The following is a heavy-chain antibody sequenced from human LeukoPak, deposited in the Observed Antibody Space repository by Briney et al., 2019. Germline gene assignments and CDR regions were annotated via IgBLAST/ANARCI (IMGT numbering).Heavy chain of an antibody. CDR2: ISGSGGST. Sequence: GGSLRLSCAASGFTFSSYAMSWVRQAPGKGLEWVSAISGSGGSTYYADSVKGRFTISRDNSKNTLYLQMSSLRAEDTAVYYCAKEGTYYGSGSYGYWGQGTLVTVSS. J-gene: IGHJ4*02. D-gene: IGHD3-10*01. CDR3: AKEGTYYGSGSYGY. V-gene: IGHV3-23*01. CDR1: GFTFSSYA.